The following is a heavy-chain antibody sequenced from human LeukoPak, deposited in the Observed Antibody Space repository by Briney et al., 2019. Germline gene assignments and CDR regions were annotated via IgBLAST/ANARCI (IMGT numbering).Heavy chain of an antibody. CDR3: ARVHCTNGVCYLFDY. CDR1: GYTFTGYY. CDR2: INPNSGGT. D-gene: IGHD2-8*01. Sequence: PGASVKVSCKASGYTFTGYYMHWVRQAPGQGLEWMGRINPNSGGTNYAQKFQGRVTMTRDTSISTAYMELSRLRSDDTAVYYCARVHCTNGVCYLFDYWGKGTLVPSPQ. V-gene: IGHV1-2*06. J-gene: IGHJ4*02.